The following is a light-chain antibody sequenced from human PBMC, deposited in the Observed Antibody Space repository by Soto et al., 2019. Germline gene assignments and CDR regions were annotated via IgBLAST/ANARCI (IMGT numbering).Light chain of an antibody. J-gene: IGKJ4*01. V-gene: IGKV3-11*01. CDR2: DAS. Sequence: EIVLTHSPGTLSFSPGERGTLSSRPSQRVSTYVTNLAWYQQKPGQAPRLLIYDASNRATGIPARCSGSGCWTDFILTTISLEAEDFAVYYCQQRSNWCPAFGGGTKVDIK. CDR1: QRVSTY. CDR3: QQRSNWCPA.